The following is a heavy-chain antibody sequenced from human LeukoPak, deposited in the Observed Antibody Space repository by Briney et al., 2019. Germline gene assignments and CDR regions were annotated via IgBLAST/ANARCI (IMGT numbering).Heavy chain of an antibody. V-gene: IGHV1-69*13. D-gene: IGHD2-2*01. J-gene: IGHJ4*02. CDR2: SIPIFGTA. CDR3: AREARYCSSTSCPPGGY. CDR1: GGTFSSYA. Sequence: SVKVSCKASGGTFSSYAISWVRQAPGQGLEWMGGSIPIFGTANYAQKFQGRVTITADESTSTAYMELSSLRSEDTAVYYCAREARYCSSTSCPPGGYWGQGTLVTVSS.